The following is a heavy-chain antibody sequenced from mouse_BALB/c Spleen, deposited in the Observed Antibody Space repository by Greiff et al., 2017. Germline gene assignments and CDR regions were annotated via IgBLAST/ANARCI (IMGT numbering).Heavy chain of an antibody. CDR2: IDPSDSYT. Sequence: QVQLQQPGAELVKPGASVKLSCKASGYTFTSYWMHWVKQRPGQGLEWIGEIDPSDSYTNYNQKFKGKATLTVDKSSSTAYMQLSSLTSEDSAVYYCARLGLLDAMDYWGQGTSVTVSS. D-gene: IGHD2-3*01. J-gene: IGHJ4*01. V-gene: IGHV1-69*02. CDR1: GYTFTSYW. CDR3: ARLGLLDAMDY.